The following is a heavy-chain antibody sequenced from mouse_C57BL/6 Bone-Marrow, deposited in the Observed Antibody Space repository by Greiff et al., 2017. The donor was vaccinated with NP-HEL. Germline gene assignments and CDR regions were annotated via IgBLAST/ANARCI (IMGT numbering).Heavy chain of an antibody. CDR3: ARGVTTVVAEYYFDY. D-gene: IGHD1-1*01. CDR2: IYPGDGDT. J-gene: IGHJ2*01. V-gene: IGHV1-82*01. CDR1: GYAFSSSW. Sequence: VQRVESGPELVKPGASVKISCKASGYAFSSSWMNWVKQRPGKGLEWIGRIYPGDGDTNYNGKFKGKATLTADKSSSTAYMQLSSLTSEDSAVYFCARGVTTVVAEYYFDYWGQGTTLTVSS.